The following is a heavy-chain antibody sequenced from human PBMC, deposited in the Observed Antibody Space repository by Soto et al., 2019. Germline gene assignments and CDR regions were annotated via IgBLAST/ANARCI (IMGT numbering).Heavy chain of an antibody. J-gene: IGHJ6*01. Sequence: SETLSLTCAFSVGSISSSNWWSWFRQPPVKGLEWIGEIYHSGSTNYNPSLNSRVTISVDKSKNQFSLKLSSVTAADTAVYYCARFQLAAAGTGSYYYGMDVWGHGTTVTVSS. CDR2: IYHSGST. D-gene: IGHD6-13*01. CDR3: ARFQLAAAGTGSYYYGMDV. CDR1: VGSISSSNW. V-gene: IGHV4-4*02.